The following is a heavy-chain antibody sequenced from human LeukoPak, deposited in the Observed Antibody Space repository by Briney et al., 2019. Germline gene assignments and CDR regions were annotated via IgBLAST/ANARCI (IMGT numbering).Heavy chain of an antibody. J-gene: IGHJ6*02. CDR2: INHSGST. CDR3: ARGRGLRYFDWSDYYYYYGMDV. CDR1: GGSFSGYY. V-gene: IGHV4-34*01. D-gene: IGHD3-9*01. Sequence: PSETLSLTCAVYGGSFSGYYWSWIRQPPGKGLEWIGDINHSGSTNYNPSLKSRVTISVDTSKNQFSLKLSSVTAADTAVYYCARGRGLRYFDWSDYYYYYGMDVWGQGTTVTVSS.